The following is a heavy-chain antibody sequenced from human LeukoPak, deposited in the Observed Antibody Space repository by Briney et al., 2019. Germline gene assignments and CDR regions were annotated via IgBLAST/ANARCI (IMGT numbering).Heavy chain of an antibody. V-gene: IGHV1-8*01. CDR1: GYTFTSYD. CDR3: ARGRYSYGFTKKLDY. Sequence: ASVNVSCTASGYTFTSYDINWVRQATGQGLEWMGWMNPNSGNTGYAQKFQGRVTMTRNTSISTAYMELSSLRSEDTAVYYCARGRYSYGFTKKLDYWGQGTLVTVSS. CDR2: MNPNSGNT. D-gene: IGHD5-18*01. J-gene: IGHJ4*02.